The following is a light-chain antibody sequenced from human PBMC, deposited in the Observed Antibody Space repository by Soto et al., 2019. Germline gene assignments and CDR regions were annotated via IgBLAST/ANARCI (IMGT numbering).Light chain of an antibody. CDR2: ATS. CDR3: QQSFSPHWT. J-gene: IGKJ1*01. Sequence: DIQVTQSPSSLSASVGDRVTITCRASQSISNYLKWYQQKPGNAPKLLIYATSSMQSGVPSRFSGSGSETDFTLTICCLQTDDSATYYCQQSFSPHWTFGQGTKVEF. CDR1: QSISNY. V-gene: IGKV1-39*01.